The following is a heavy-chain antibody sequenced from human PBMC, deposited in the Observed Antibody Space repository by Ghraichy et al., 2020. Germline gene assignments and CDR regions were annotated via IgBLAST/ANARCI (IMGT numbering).Heavy chain of an antibody. CDR1: GGSIRSHF. Sequence: SETLSLMCTVSGGSIRSHFWSWIRQSPGKGLEWIGYIYYNGNANYHPSLKSRVTISVDKDKNQFSLSLTSVTAADTAIYYCARRGGGYSLYYYGLDVWGQGTTVTVSS. J-gene: IGHJ6*02. V-gene: IGHV4-59*08. CDR2: IYYNGNA. D-gene: IGHD3-10*01. CDR3: ARRGGGYSLYYYGLDV.